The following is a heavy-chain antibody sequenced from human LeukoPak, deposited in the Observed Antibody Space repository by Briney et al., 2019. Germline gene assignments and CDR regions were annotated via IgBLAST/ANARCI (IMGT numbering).Heavy chain of an antibody. CDR1: GGSFSDYS. Sequence: PSETLSLTCGVYGGSFSDYSGKGLVWIAEISHRGRTKPNPSLKSRVTISVDTSKNQFSLKLSSVTAADTAVYYCARVWAGYCGGDCSFFDYWGQGTLVTVSS. V-gene: IGHV4-34*01. J-gene: IGHJ4*02. D-gene: IGHD2-21*02. CDR3: ARVWAGYCGGDCSFFDY. CDR2: ISHRGRT.